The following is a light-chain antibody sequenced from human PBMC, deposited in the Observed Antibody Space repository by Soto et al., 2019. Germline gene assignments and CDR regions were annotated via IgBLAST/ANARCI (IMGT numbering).Light chain of an antibody. Sequence: QSVLTQPPSASGTPGQRVTISCSGSSSNIGTNNVHWFQQFPGTAPNLLIYRNNRRPSGVPDRFSGSKSGTSASLAISGLRSEDEADYYCAAWDDSLSAWVFGGGTQLTV. CDR1: SSNIGTNN. J-gene: IGLJ3*02. CDR2: RNN. V-gene: IGLV1-47*01. CDR3: AAWDDSLSAWV.